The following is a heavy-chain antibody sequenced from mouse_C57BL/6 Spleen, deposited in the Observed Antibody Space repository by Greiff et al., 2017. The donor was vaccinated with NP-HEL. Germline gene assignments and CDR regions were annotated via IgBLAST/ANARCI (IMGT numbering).Heavy chain of an antibody. CDR3: ASWYYGSSAWFAY. J-gene: IGHJ3*01. CDR2: IDPADGDT. D-gene: IGHD1-1*01. CDR1: GFNIKDYY. V-gene: IGHV14-2*01. Sequence: EVQGVESGAELVKPGASVKLSCTASGFNIKDYYMHWVKQRTEQGLEWIGRIDPADGDTKYSPKFKGQAPITADTASKPAYLQLSSLTSEDTAVYYCASWYYGSSAWFAYWGQGTLVTVSA.